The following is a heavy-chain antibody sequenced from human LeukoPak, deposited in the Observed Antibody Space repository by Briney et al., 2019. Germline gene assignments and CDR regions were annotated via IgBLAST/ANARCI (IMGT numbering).Heavy chain of an antibody. V-gene: IGHV7-4-1*02. CDR1: GYTFTSYA. Sequence: ASVTVSCKASGYTFTSYAMNWVRQAPGQGLEWMGWINTNTGNPTYAQGFTGRFVFSLDTSVSTAYLQISSLKAEDTAVYYCARAPNWNYVLSWFDPWGQGTLVTVSS. CDR3: ARAPNWNYVLSWFDP. D-gene: IGHD1-7*01. J-gene: IGHJ5*02. CDR2: INTNTGNP.